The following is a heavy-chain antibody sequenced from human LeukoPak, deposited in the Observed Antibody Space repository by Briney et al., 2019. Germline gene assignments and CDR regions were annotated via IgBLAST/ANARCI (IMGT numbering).Heavy chain of an antibody. CDR1: GFTFSSYS. D-gene: IGHD1-26*01. CDR3: ARGSAGATRGAY. CDR2: ITSSSAYI. V-gene: IGHV3-21*06. J-gene: IGHJ4*02. Sequence: GGSLRLSCAASGFTFSSYSMHWVRQAPGKGLEWVSSITSSSAYIYYADSVKGRFTISRDNAKNSLYLQMNSLRAEDTAVYYCARGSAGATRGAYWGQETLITVSS.